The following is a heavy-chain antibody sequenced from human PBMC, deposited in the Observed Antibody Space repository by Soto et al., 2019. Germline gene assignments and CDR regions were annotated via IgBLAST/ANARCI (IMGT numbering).Heavy chain of an antibody. CDR1: GASVSNGGYH. CDR2: VEYTGCT. CDR3: AVYLGGAGGDGY. V-gene: IGHV4-61*08. Sequence: QVHLQESGPGLVKPSETLSLTCTVSGASVSNGGYHWSWIRQPPGEGLEWIGNVEYTGCTKCNPSHNSRVTMSADTSKNQLSLRLSSVTAADTAVYYCAVYLGGAGGDGYWGQGTLVTVSS. J-gene: IGHJ4*02. D-gene: IGHD2-21*02.